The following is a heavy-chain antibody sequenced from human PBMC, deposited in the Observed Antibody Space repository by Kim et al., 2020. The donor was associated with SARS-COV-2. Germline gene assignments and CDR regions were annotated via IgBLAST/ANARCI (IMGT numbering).Heavy chain of an antibody. CDR2: IRSKANSYAK. CDR1: GFIFSGSA. J-gene: IGHJ3*02. CDR3: TCVAGTTLAFWDVFD. D-gene: IGHD1-1*01. V-gene: IGHV3-73*01. Sequence: GGSLRLSCAASGFIFSGSAMHWVRQASGKGLEWVGRIRSKANSYAKAYAASVKGRFTISRDDSKTTTHLQMNSLKTEDTSVYYSTCVAGTTLAFWDVFD.